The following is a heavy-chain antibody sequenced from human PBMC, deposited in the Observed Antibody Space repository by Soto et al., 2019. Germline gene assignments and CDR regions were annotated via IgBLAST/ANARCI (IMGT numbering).Heavy chain of an antibody. Sequence: GESLKISCKCSGYSFTDYWIGWVRQMPGKGLEWMGIIYPGDSDTRYSPSFQGQVTISADKSISTAYLQWSSLKASDTAMYYCSRQIRYSNSSPLDYWGQGTLVTVSS. J-gene: IGHJ4*02. CDR2: IYPGDSDT. V-gene: IGHV5-51*01. CDR1: GYSFTDYW. CDR3: SRQIRYSNSSPLDY. D-gene: IGHD6-6*01.